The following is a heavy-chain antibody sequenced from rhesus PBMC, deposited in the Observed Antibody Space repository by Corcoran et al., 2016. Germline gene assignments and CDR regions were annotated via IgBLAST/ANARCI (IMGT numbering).Heavy chain of an antibody. CDR1: GGSISSNS. V-gene: IGHV4-173*01. D-gene: IGHD1-1*01. J-gene: IGHJ4*01. Sequence: QLQLQESGPGLVKPSETLSLPCTVPGGSISSNSWSWLRQPPGKGLEWIGRISGSGGSTDYNPSLKSRVTISTDTSKNQFSLKLSSVTAADTAVYYCARAVMYNYWGQGVLVTVSS. CDR3: ARAVMYNY. CDR2: ISGSGGST.